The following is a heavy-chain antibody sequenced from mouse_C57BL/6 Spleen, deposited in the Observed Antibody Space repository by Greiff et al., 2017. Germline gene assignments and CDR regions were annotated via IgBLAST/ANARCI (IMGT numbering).Heavy chain of an antibody. D-gene: IGHD1-1*01. CDR2: IDPSDSET. CDR1: GYTFTSYW. Sequence: QVQLQQPGAELVRPGSSVKLSCKASGYTFTSYWMHWVKQRPIQGLEWIGNIDPSDSETHYNQKFKDKATLTVDKSSSTAYMQLSSLTSEDSAVYYCARELRGNWYFDVWGTGTTGTVSS. J-gene: IGHJ1*03. CDR3: ARELRGNWYFDV. V-gene: IGHV1-52*01.